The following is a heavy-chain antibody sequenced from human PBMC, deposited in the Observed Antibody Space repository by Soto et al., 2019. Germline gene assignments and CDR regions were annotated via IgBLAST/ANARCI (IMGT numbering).Heavy chain of an antibody. CDR2: VYYSGSS. J-gene: IGHJ4*02. CDR1: GGSIDGRY. D-gene: IGHD3-9*01. Sequence: PSETLSLTCNGSGGSIDGRYWGWIRQPPGQGLEWIGYVYYSGSSTSNPSLKSRVTMSADTSKNQLSLKVRSVTAADTAVYYCARVGERWQYFDWFYYFDSWGQGALVTVSS. CDR3: ARVGERWQYFDWFYYFDS. V-gene: IGHV4-59*11.